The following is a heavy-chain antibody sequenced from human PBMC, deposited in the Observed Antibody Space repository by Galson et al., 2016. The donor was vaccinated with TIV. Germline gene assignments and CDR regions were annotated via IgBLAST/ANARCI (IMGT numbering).Heavy chain of an antibody. D-gene: IGHD2-21*01. J-gene: IGHJ6*02. Sequence: SLRLSCAASGFTFSSFGMHWVRQAPGKGLEWVALIRYDGSRRYYADSVKGRFTISRDDSKNTLYLQMNGLRRDDSAVYYCAIGVVAHTYYFYGMDVWGQGTTVTVSS. CDR1: GFTFSSFG. V-gene: IGHV3-30*02. CDR2: IRYDGSRR. CDR3: AIGVVAHTYYFYGMDV.